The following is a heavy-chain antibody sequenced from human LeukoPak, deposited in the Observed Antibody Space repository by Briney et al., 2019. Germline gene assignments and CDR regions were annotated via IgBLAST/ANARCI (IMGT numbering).Heavy chain of an antibody. J-gene: IGHJ4*02. V-gene: IGHV4-59*01. Sequence: SETLSLTCSVSGGSISSYYWTWIRQPPGKGLEWIGHIYYSQSTNYNPSLKSRVTISVDTSKNQFSLQLSSVTAADTAVYYCARGGYSYGRHDYWGQGTLVTVSS. CDR2: IYYSQST. CDR1: GGSISSYY. CDR3: ARGGYSYGRHDY. D-gene: IGHD5-18*01.